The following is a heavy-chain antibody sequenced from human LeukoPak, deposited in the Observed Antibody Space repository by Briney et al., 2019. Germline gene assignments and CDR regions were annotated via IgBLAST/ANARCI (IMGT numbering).Heavy chain of an antibody. CDR2: IHPGDSDT. J-gene: IGHJ6*02. V-gene: IGHV5-51*01. CDR3: ARLVGATDTYYYYYGMDV. CDR1: GYSFTSYW. Sequence: GESLKISCKGSGYSFTSYWIGWVRQMPGKGLEWMGIIHPGDSDTRYSPSFQGQVTISADKSISTAYLQWSSLKASDTAMYYCARLVGATDTYYYYYGMDVWGQGTTVTVSS. D-gene: IGHD1-26*01.